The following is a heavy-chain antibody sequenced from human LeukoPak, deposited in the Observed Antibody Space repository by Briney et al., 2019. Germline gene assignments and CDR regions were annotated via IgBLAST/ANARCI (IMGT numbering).Heavy chain of an antibody. J-gene: IGHJ4*02. CDR1: GFTFNYYA. V-gene: IGHV3-23*01. D-gene: IGHD2-2*01. Sequence: GGSLRLSCAASGFTFNYYALSWVRQAPGKGLQWVSAISGSGSSTYHADSVQGRFTTSRDNSKDTLYLHMVSLRAEDTAIYYCAKQRRALVVPSTLDYWGQGTLVTVSS. CDR2: ISGSGSST. CDR3: AKQRRALVVPSTLDY.